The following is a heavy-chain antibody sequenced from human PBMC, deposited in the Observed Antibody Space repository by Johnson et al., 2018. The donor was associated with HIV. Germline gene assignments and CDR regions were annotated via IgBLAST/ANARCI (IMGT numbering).Heavy chain of an antibody. CDR2: IRYDGSNK. CDR1: GFTFSSYG. V-gene: IGHV3-30*02. CDR3: AKDVGNYWPNAFDI. J-gene: IGHJ3*02. Sequence: QVQLVESGGGVVQPGGSLRLSCAASGFTFSSYGMHWVRQAPGKGLEWVAFIRYDGSNKYYADSVKCRFTISRDNSKNTLYLQMNSLRAEDTAVYYCAKDVGNYWPNAFDIWGQGTTVTVSS. D-gene: IGHD3-22*01.